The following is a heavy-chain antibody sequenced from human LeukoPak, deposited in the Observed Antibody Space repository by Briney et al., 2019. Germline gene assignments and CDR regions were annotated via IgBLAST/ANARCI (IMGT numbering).Heavy chain of an antibody. CDR2: ISSSGSTI. V-gene: IGHV3-11*04. D-gene: IGHD4-11*01. CDR1: GFTFSDYY. CDR3: AREALRKDYAFDI. J-gene: IGHJ3*02. Sequence: PGGSLRLSCAASGFTFSDYYMSWIRQAPGKGLEWVSYISSSGSTIYYADSVKGRFTISRDNAKNSLYLQMNSLRAEDTAVYYCAREALRKDYAFDIWGQGTMVTVSS.